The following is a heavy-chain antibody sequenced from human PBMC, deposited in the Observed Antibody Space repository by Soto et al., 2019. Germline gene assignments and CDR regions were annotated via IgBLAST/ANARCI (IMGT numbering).Heavy chain of an antibody. D-gene: IGHD2-21*02. Sequence: SETLSLTCTVSGGSISTSTFFWTWIRQPPGKGPEWMGSINYSGTTYYTSSLRSRMTISVDTSKNQFSLKMSSVTAADTAVYYCGGDCYSFDFDYWGQGTLVTVSS. CDR2: INYSGTT. CDR3: GGDCYSFDFDY. J-gene: IGHJ4*02. CDR1: GGSISTSTFF. V-gene: IGHV4-39*01.